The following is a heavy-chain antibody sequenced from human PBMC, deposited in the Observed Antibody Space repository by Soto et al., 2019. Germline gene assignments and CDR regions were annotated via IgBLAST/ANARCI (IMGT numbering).Heavy chain of an antibody. V-gene: IGHV1-8*01. J-gene: IGHJ6*02. CDR2: MNPNSGNT. CDR3: ARVRYCISTSCYGYYYYGMDV. D-gene: IGHD2-2*01. Sequence: ASVKVSCKASGYTFTSYDINWVRQATGQGLEWMGWMNPNSGNTGYAQKFQGRVTMTRNTSISTAYMELSSLRSEDTAVYYCARVRYCISTSCYGYYYYGMDVWGQGSTVTVSS. CDR1: GYTFTSYD.